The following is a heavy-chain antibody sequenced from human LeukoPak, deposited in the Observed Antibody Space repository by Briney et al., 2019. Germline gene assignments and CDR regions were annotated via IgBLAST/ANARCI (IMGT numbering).Heavy chain of an antibody. J-gene: IGHJ6*03. CDR1: GFTFSSYA. CDR3: AKIVVVPAAIGENYYYMDV. CDR2: ISGSGGST. D-gene: IGHD2-2*02. Sequence: GGSLRLSCAASGFTFSSYAMSWVRQAPGKGLQWVSAISGSGGSTYYADSVKGRFTISRDNSKNTLYLQMNSLRAEDTAVYYCAKIVVVPAAIGENYYYMDVWGKGTTVTVSS. V-gene: IGHV3-23*01.